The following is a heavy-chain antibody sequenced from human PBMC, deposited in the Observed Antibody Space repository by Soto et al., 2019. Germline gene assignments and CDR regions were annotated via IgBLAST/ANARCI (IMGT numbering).Heavy chain of an antibody. J-gene: IGHJ4*02. Sequence: EVQLVESGGGLVQPGGSLRLSCAASGFTFRHYAMNWVRQAPGKGLEWVSGISSGRGATIRYAESVQGRFSISRDNSKNTLFLQMNHLRVDDTALYYCAKDQGEGGDYENLLPSDWGEGILVTVSS. CDR3: AKDQGEGGDYENLLPSD. D-gene: IGHD4-17*01. CDR1: GFTFRHYA. CDR2: ISSGRGATI. V-gene: IGHV3-23*04.